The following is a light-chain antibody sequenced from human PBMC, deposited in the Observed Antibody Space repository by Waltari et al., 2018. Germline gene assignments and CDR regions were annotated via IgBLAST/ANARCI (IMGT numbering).Light chain of an antibody. CDR2: QAS. J-gene: IGKJ1*01. CDR1: QSVGRL. Sequence: DFQMTQSPSILSASVGDRVTITCRASQSVGRLLAWYQQKPGSAHKLLIYQASNLESGVPSRFSGAGSGTEFTLTISSLQPDDFATYYCQQYIAYWTFGQGTKVQSK. V-gene: IGKV1-5*03. CDR3: QQYIAYWT.